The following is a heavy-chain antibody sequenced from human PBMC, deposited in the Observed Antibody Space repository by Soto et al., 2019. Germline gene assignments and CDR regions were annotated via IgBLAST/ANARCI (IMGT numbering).Heavy chain of an antibody. Sequence: PGGSLRLSCAASGFSFTNAWMNWVRQAPGKGLEWVGRIKSKTDGGATDYAAPVKGRFTISRDDSKNTLYLQMNSLKTEDTAVYYCTTHFTVTQLHEYFDYWGQGALVTVSS. CDR1: GFSFTNAW. CDR2: IKSKTDGGAT. D-gene: IGHD4-17*01. V-gene: IGHV3-15*07. CDR3: TTHFTVTQLHEYFDY. J-gene: IGHJ4*02.